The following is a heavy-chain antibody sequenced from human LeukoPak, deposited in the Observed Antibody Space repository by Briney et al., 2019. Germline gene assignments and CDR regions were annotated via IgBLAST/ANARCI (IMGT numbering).Heavy chain of an antibody. D-gene: IGHD6-19*01. V-gene: IGHV3-21*01. J-gene: IGHJ5*02. CDR3: ARDLSSVGFDP. Sequence: GGSLRLSCAASGFTFSSYNMNWVRQAPGKGLEWVSSISSSSSYIYYADSVKGRFTISRDNAKNSLYLQMNSLRAEDTAVYYCARDLSSVGFDPWGQGTLVTVSS. CDR2: ISSSSSYI. CDR1: GFTFSSYN.